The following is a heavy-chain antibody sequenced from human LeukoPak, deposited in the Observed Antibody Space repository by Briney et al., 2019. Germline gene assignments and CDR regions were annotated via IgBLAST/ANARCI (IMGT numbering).Heavy chain of an antibody. CDR1: GYTFTGYY. Sequence: VASVKVSCKASGYTFTGYYMHWVRQAPGQGLEWMGWINPNSGGTNYAQKFQGRVTMTRDTSISTAYMELSRLRSDDTAVYYCASIAGPAAPTGFDYWGQGTLVTVSS. V-gene: IGHV1-2*02. CDR2: INPNSGGT. CDR3: ASIAGPAAPTGFDY. J-gene: IGHJ4*02. D-gene: IGHD2-2*01.